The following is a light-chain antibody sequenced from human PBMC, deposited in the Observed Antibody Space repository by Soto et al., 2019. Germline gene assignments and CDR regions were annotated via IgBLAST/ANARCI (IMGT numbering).Light chain of an antibody. V-gene: IGKV1-5*01. CDR2: DAS. CDR1: QSLNTR. Sequence: DIQLTQSPSTLSASVGDRVTLTCRASQSLNTRLAWYQQRPGKAPKLLIYDASTLASGVPSRFSVGRSGTEFTLTINNLQPDDLSTYICQQYKSYSTFGRGTKVDIK. J-gene: IGKJ3*01. CDR3: QQYKSYST.